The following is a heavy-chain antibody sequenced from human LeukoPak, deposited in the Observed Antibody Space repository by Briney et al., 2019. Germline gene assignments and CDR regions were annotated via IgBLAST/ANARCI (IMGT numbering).Heavy chain of an antibody. D-gene: IGHD1-1*01. V-gene: IGHV3-43*02. J-gene: IGHJ6*02. CDR3: AKDIGGYNWIYYYYYGMDV. Sequence: GGSLRLSCAASGYTFDDYAIHWVRQAPGKGLEWVSLISGEGGSTYYADSVKGRFTISRDNSKNSLYLQMNSLRTEDTALYYCAKDIGGYNWIYYYYYGMDVWGQGTTVTVSS. CDR2: ISGEGGST. CDR1: GYTFDDYA.